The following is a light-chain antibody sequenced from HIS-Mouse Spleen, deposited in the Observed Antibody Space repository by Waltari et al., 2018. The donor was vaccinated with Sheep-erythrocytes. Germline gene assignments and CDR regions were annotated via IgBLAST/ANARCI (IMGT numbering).Light chain of an antibody. V-gene: IGLV3-1*01. CDR3: QAWDSSTYV. J-gene: IGLJ1*01. CDR2: QYR. CDR1: KLGDKY. Sequence: SYELTQPPSVSVSPGQTASITCPGDKLGDKYACWYQQKPGQSPVVVIYQYRKRPRVFPERFSGSNSGNTATLTIRGTQAMDEADYYCQAWDSSTYVFGTGTKVTVL.